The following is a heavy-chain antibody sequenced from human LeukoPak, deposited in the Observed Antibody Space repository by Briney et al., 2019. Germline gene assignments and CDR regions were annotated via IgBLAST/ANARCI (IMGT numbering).Heavy chain of an antibody. V-gene: IGHV1-2*02. Sequence: RASVNVSFKASGYTFTGYYMHWVRQAPGQGLEWMGWINPNSGYIRYEQKLQDRVTMTTDTSITTAYMELSRLRSDDTAVYYCARDPTFDYWGQGTLLTVSS. CDR1: GYTFTGYY. CDR2: INPNSGYI. CDR3: ARDPTFDY. J-gene: IGHJ4*02.